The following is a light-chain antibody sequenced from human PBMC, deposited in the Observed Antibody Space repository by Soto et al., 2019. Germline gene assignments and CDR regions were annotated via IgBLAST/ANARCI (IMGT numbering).Light chain of an antibody. Sequence: EIVLTQSPATLSLSPGERATLSCRASQSVSTYLAWYQQKPGQPPRLLIYDASNRATGIPARSGGFGSGTDFTLTISSLESQSYAVFYFQLRNNWYPRYTFGQGTNLDIK. J-gene: IGKJ2*01. CDR1: QSVSTY. CDR3: QLRNNWYPRYT. V-gene: IGKV3-11*01. CDR2: DAS.